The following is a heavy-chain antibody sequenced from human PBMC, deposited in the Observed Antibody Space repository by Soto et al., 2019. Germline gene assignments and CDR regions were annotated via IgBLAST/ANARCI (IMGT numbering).Heavy chain of an antibody. CDR1: GYTFTSYD. CDR3: ARGGIADRPFWFDP. D-gene: IGHD6-6*01. Sequence: ASVKVSCKASGYTFTSYDINWVRQASGQGLEWMGWMNPNRGNTGYAQKFQGRVTMTRDTSISTAYMELSSLRSEDTAVYYRARGGIADRPFWFDPWGQGTLVTVSS. CDR2: MNPNRGNT. J-gene: IGHJ5*02. V-gene: IGHV1-8*01.